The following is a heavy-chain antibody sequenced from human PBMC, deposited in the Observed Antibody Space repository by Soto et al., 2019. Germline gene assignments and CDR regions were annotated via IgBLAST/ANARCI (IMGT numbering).Heavy chain of an antibody. Sequence: SVKVSCKASGGTFSSYAISWVRQAPGQGLEWMGGIIPIFGTANYAQKFQGRVTITADESTSTAYMELSSLISEDTAVYYCARGGSGRYYYGSGSYYNRYYYGMDVWGQGTTVTV. CDR2: IIPIFGTA. D-gene: IGHD3-10*01. V-gene: IGHV1-69*13. J-gene: IGHJ6*02. CDR1: GGTFSSYA. CDR3: ARGGSGRYYYGSGSYYNRYYYGMDV.